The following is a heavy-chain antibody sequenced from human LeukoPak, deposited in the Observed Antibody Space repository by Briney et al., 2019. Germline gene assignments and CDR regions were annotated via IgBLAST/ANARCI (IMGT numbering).Heavy chain of an antibody. CDR2: IFYSGTT. J-gene: IGHJ6*02. D-gene: IGHD1-26*01. Sequence: KSSETLSLTCTVSGGSISSSSFHWDWIRQPPGKGLEWIGTIFYSGTTYYNPSLKSRVTLSVDTSKNQFSLKLSSVTAADTAVYYCARHQAKSGAYCYYGMDVWGQGTTVTVSS. CDR3: ARHQAKSGAYCYYGMDV. CDR1: GGSISSSSFH. V-gene: IGHV4-39*01.